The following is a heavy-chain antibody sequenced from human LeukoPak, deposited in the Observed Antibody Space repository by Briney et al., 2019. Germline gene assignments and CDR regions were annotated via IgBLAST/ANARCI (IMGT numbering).Heavy chain of an antibody. CDR2: ISWNSGSI. CDR1: GFTFDDYA. Sequence: SGGSLRLSCAASGFTFDDYAMHWVRQAPGKGLEWVSGISWNSGSIGYADSVKGRFTISRDNAKNSLYLQMNSLRAEDTALYYCAKDIGAVPNYGMDVWGQGTTVTVSS. D-gene: IGHD1-26*01. J-gene: IGHJ6*02. V-gene: IGHV3-9*01. CDR3: AKDIGAVPNYGMDV.